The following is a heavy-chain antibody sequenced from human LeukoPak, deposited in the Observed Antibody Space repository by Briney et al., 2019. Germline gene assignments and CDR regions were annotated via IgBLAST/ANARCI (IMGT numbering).Heavy chain of an antibody. CDR2: ISSSSSYI. V-gene: IGHV3-21*01. CDR3: ARLGTLARPDITMIVDAIDY. Sequence: GGSLRLSCAASGFTFSSYFMSWVRQAPGKGLEWVSSISSSSSYIYYADSVKGRFTISRDNAKNSLCLQMNSLRAEDTAVYYCARLGTLARPDITMIVDAIDYWGQGTLVTVSS. J-gene: IGHJ4*02. D-gene: IGHD3-22*01. CDR1: GFTFSSYF.